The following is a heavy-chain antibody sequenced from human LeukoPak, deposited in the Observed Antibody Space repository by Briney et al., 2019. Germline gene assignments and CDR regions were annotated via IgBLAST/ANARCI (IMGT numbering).Heavy chain of an antibody. D-gene: IGHD6-6*01. Sequence: SETLSLTCAVYGGSFSGYYWSWIRQPPGKGLEWIGEINHSGSTNYNPSLKSRVTISVDTSKNQFSLNLSSVTAADTAVYYCARESRLIAARRFDPWGQGTLVTVSS. CDR1: GGSFSGYY. CDR2: INHSGST. CDR3: ARESRLIAARRFDP. J-gene: IGHJ5*02. V-gene: IGHV4-34*01.